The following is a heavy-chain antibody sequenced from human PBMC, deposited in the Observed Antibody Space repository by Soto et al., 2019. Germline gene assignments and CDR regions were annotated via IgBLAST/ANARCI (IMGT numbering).Heavy chain of an antibody. CDR3: ARGGRRSGSYADAFDI. V-gene: IGHV3-7*03. Sequence: LRLSCAASGFTFSSYWMSWVRQAPEKGLEWVANIKEEGSEKYYVDSVKGRFTISRDNAKNSLSLQMNSLKSDDTAVYYCARGGRRSGSYADAFDIWGQGTMVTVS. CDR1: GFTFSSYW. J-gene: IGHJ3*02. D-gene: IGHD1-26*01. CDR2: IKEEGSEK.